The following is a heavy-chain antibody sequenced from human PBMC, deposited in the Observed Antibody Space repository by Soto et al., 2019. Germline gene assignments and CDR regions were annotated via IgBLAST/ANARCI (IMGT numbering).Heavy chain of an antibody. J-gene: IGHJ4*02. CDR3: ARRSSGWYFDY. Sequence: EVQLLESGGGLVRPGGSLRLSCAASGFSFSSYAMNWVRQAPGKGLEWVSVISGSGDSTYYADSVKGRFTISRDNSKNTLYLQMISLRSEDTAVYYCARRSSGWYFDYWGQGTLVIVSS. D-gene: IGHD6-19*01. CDR1: GFSFSSYA. CDR2: ISGSGDST. V-gene: IGHV3-23*01.